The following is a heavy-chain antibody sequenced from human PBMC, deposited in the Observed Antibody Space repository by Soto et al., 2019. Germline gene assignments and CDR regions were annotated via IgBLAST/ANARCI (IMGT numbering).Heavy chain of an antibody. CDR1: GGTFSSYT. CDR3: ARSLYCSSTSCYRDRVDAFDI. D-gene: IGHD2-2*01. Sequence: SVKVSCKASGGTFSSYTISWVRQAPGQGLEWMGRIIPILGIANYAQKFQGRVTITADKSTSTAYMELSSLRSEDTAVYYCARSLYCSSTSCYRDRVDAFDIWGQGTMVTVSS. CDR2: IIPILGIA. J-gene: IGHJ3*02. V-gene: IGHV1-69*02.